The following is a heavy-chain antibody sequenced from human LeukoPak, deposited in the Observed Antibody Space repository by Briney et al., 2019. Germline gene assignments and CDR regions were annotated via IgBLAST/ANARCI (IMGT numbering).Heavy chain of an antibody. J-gene: IGHJ3*02. Sequence: GGSLRLSCAASGFTFRNYWIQWVRQAPGKGLVWISRIDNDGSDRIYADSVKGRFTISRDNAKNTLYLQMNSLRAEDTAVYYCARGGYHHGFDIWGQGTMVTVSS. D-gene: IGHD5-18*01. CDR1: GFTFRNYW. CDR2: IDNDGSDR. V-gene: IGHV3-74*01. CDR3: ARGGYHHGFDI.